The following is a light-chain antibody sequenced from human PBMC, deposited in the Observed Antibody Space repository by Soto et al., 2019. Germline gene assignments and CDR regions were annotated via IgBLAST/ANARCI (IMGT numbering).Light chain of an antibody. CDR2: SNN. J-gene: IGLJ2*01. Sequence: QSVLTQPPSASGTPGQRVTISCSGSSSNIGSDTVNWYQQFPGTAPKLRIYSNNRRPSGVPDRFSGSKSGTSGSLAISGLQSDDEADYYCASWDDSLSGPGFGGGTKVTVL. CDR3: ASWDDSLSGPG. CDR1: SSNIGSDT. V-gene: IGLV1-44*01.